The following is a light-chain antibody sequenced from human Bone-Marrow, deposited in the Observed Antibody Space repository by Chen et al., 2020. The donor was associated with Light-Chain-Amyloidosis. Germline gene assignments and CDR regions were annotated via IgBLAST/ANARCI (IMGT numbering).Light chain of an antibody. V-gene: IGLV2-11*02. Sequence: QSALTQPRSVSGSPGQSVTISCTGTSGDVGGYDVVSWYQQYPVKAPKLIIYDVSKRPSVGPDRFSGSTCGNPASLSISGLQAADEADYCCCSTAGRSTLVFGGGTTLTVL. CDR3: CSTAGRSTLV. CDR1: SGDVGGYDV. J-gene: IGLJ2*01. CDR2: DVS.